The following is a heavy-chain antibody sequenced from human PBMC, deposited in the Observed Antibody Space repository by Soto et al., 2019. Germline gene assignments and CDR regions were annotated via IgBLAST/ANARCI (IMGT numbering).Heavy chain of an antibody. CDR3: AREGRGYEDY. J-gene: IGHJ4*02. D-gene: IGHD5-12*01. Sequence: QVQLVQSGAEVKKPGASVKVSCKTSGYTFTTYGISWVRQAPGQGFEWMGWISANNGNTNHAQKFRGRISMTTDTSTSTAYMEVRSLRSDETAVYYCAREGRGYEDYWGQGTLVIVSS. V-gene: IGHV1-18*01. CDR2: ISANNGNT. CDR1: GYTFTTYG.